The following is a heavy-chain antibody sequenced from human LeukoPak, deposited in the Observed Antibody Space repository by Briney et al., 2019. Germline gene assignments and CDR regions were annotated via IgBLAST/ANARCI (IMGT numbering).Heavy chain of an antibody. Sequence: PGGSLRLSCAASGFTFSSYGMHWVRQAPGKGLEWVAVIWYDGSNKYYADSVKGRFTISRDNSKNTLYLQMNSLRADDTAVYYCARGTYYYDSSGYPTDYWGQGTLVTVSS. CDR2: IWYDGSNK. J-gene: IGHJ4*02. V-gene: IGHV3-33*01. D-gene: IGHD3-22*01. CDR3: ARGTYYYDSSGYPTDY. CDR1: GFTFSSYG.